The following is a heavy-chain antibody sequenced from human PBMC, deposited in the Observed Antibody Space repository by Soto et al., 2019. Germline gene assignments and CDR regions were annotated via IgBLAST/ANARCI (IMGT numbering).Heavy chain of an antibody. J-gene: IGHJ6*02. Sequence: DVQLVESGGGLVKPGGSLRLSCAASGFIFSSHNMNWVRQAPGKGLEWVSSITGSSSYIFYADSVKGRFTISRDNAKNTVYMQMNSLRAEDTGVYYCARLVASETGYGMDVWGQGTTVTVSS. D-gene: IGHD3-9*01. CDR3: ARLVASETGYGMDV. CDR1: GFIFSSHN. V-gene: IGHV3-21*06. CDR2: ITGSSSYI.